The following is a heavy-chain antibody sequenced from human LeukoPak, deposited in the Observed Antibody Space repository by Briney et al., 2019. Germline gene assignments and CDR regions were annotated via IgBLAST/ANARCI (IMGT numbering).Heavy chain of an antibody. V-gene: IGHV3-30-3*01. Sequence: GRSLRLSCAASGFTFSSYAMHWVRQAPGKGLEWVAVISYDGSNKYYADSVKGRFTISRDNSKNTLYLQMNSLRAEDTAVYYCARDSAAGTLDYWGQGTLVTVSS. CDR1: GFTFSSYA. D-gene: IGHD6-13*01. CDR2: ISYDGSNK. J-gene: IGHJ4*02. CDR3: ARDSAAGTLDY.